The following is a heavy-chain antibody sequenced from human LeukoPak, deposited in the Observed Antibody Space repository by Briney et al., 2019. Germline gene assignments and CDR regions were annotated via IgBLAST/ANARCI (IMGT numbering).Heavy chain of an antibody. CDR3: AREYYEPQYYYYGMDV. CDR1: GYTFTSYG. CDR2: INPNSGGT. D-gene: IGHD1-26*01. Sequence: VASVTVSCKASGYTFTSYGISWVRQAPGQGLEWMGWINPNSGGTNYAQKFQGRVTMTRDTSISTAYMELSRLRSDDTAVYYCAREYYEPQYYYYGMDVWGQGTTVTVSS. J-gene: IGHJ6*02. V-gene: IGHV1-2*02.